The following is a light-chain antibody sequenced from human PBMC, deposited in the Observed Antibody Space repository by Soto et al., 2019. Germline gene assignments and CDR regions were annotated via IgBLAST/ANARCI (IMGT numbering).Light chain of an antibody. Sequence: QSVLTQSSSASASLGSSVKLTCTLSSGHSSNIIAWHQQQPGKAPRYLMKLEGSGSYNKGSGVPDRFSGSSSGADRYLTISNLQSEDEADYYCETWDTNTRVFGGGTKLTGL. CDR3: ETWDTNTRV. CDR1: SGHSSNI. CDR2: LEGSGSY. V-gene: IGLV4-60*03. J-gene: IGLJ2*01.